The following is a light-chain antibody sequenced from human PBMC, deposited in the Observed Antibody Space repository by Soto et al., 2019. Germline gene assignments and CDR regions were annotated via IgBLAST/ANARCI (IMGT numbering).Light chain of an antibody. CDR2: GAS. CDR3: KQYNSYPWT. J-gene: IGKJ1*01. CDR1: QSVSSNY. Sequence: ALTQSPGTLSSSPGERATLSCRASQSVSSNYVAWYQQKPGQAHRLLIYGASSRATGIHDRFSGSGSGTVFTLTIRSLQPEDFATYYCKQYNSYPWTFGQGTKVDIK. V-gene: IGKV3-20*01.